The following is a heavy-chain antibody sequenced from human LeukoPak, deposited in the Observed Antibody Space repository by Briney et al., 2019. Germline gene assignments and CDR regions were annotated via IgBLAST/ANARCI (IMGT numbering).Heavy chain of an antibody. CDR1: GYSFTSYW. CDR2: IYPGDSDI. D-gene: IGHD6-6*01. Sequence: GESLKISCKGSGYSFTSYWIGWVRQMPGKGLEWMGIIYPGDSDIRYSPSFQGQVTISADKSISTAYLQWSSLKASGTAMYYCARHQAARSYYYYGMDVWGQGTTVTDSS. V-gene: IGHV5-51*01. J-gene: IGHJ6*02. CDR3: ARHQAARSYYYYGMDV.